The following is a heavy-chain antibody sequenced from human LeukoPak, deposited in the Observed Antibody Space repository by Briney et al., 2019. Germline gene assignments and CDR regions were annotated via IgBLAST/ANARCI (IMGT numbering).Heavy chain of an antibody. D-gene: IGHD3-10*01. J-gene: IGHJ3*02. Sequence: SETLSLTCTVSGYSISSGYYWGWIRQPPGKGLEWIGSIYHSGSTYYNPSLKSRVTISVDTSKNQFSLKLSSVTAADTAVYYCARQKITRYGSGTYGAFDIWGQGTMVTVSS. V-gene: IGHV4-38-2*02. CDR2: IYHSGST. CDR3: ARQKITRYGSGTYGAFDI. CDR1: GYSISSGYY.